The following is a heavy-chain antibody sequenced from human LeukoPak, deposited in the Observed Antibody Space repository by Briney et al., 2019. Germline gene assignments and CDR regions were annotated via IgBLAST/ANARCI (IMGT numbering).Heavy chain of an antibody. V-gene: IGHV4-31*03. CDR3: ARSGIGERDGTLGVSLDP. J-gene: IGHJ5*02. CDR1: GGSISSGGYY. D-gene: IGHD3-16*01. Sequence: SETLSLTCTVSGGSISSGGYYWIWIRQHPGKGLEWIGYIYYSWSTYYNPSLKSRVTISVDTSKNKFSLKLSSVTAADTAVYYCARSGIGERDGTLGVSLDPWGQGTLVTVSS. CDR2: IYYSWST.